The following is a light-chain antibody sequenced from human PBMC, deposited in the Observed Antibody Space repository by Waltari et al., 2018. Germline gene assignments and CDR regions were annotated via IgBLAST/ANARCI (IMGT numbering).Light chain of an antibody. V-gene: IGLV2-14*01. CDR1: SSDVDGYNY. CDR2: DVS. Sequence: QSALTQPASVSGSPGQSITISCTRTSSDVDGYNYVSWYQQHPGKAPKLMIYDVSKRPSGVSNRFSGSKSGNTASLTISGLQAEDEADYYCSSYTSSSTFVFGTGTKVTVL. CDR3: SSYTSSSTFV. J-gene: IGLJ1*01.